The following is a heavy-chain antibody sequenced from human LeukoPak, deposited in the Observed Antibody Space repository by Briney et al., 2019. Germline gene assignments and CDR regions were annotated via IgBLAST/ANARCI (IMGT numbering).Heavy chain of an antibody. V-gene: IGHV3-33*06. CDR2: IWYDGSNK. D-gene: IGHD1-26*01. J-gene: IGHJ4*02. Sequence: PGGSLRLSCAASGFTFSSYSMNWVRQAPGKGLEWVAVIWYDGSNKYYADSVKGRFTISRDNSKNTLYLQMNSLRAEDTAVYYCAKRFTKWEFDYWGQGTLVTVSS. CDR1: GFTFSSYS. CDR3: AKRFTKWEFDY.